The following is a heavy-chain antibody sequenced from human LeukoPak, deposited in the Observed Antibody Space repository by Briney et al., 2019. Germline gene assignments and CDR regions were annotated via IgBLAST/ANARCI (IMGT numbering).Heavy chain of an antibody. J-gene: IGHJ6*03. CDR2: ISAYNGNT. V-gene: IGHV1-18*01. CDR3: ARVWSGWSLIYYYYYMDV. Sequence: GASVKVSCKSSGYTFTSYGISWVRQAPGQGLEWMGWISAYNGNTNYAQKFQGRVTMTRNTSISTAYMELSSLRSEDTAVYYCARVWSGWSLIYYYYYMDVWGKGTTVTISS. CDR1: GYTFTSYG. D-gene: IGHD6-19*01.